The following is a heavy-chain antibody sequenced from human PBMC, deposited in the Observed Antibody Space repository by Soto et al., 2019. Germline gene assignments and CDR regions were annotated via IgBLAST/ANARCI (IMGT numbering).Heavy chain of an antibody. CDR2: MNPSTGNT. D-gene: IGHD6-19*01. Sequence: QVQLVQSGAEVKKPGASVKVSCKASGYTFTSYDIIWVRQATGQGLEWMGWMNPSTGNTDSAEKFQGRLTMTRNTSISTVYMELSSLSFEDTAVYYCARGRIIVAGGFDPWGQGTLVTVS. J-gene: IGHJ5*02. CDR1: GYTFTSYD. V-gene: IGHV1-8*01. CDR3: ARGRIIVAGGFDP.